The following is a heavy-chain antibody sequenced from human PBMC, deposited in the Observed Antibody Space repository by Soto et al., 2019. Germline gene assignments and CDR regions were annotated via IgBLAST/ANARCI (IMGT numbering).Heavy chain of an antibody. D-gene: IGHD3-3*01. J-gene: IGHJ4*02. CDR2: INAGNGNT. V-gene: IGHV1-3*01. Sequence: QVQLVQSGAEVKKPGASVKVSCKASGYTFTSYAMHWVRQAPGQRLEWMGWINAGNGNTKYSQKFQGRVTLTRDTSASTAYMELSSLRSGDTAVYFCARTSGYYFFDYWGQGTLVTVSS. CDR1: GYTFTSYA. CDR3: ARTSGYYFFDY.